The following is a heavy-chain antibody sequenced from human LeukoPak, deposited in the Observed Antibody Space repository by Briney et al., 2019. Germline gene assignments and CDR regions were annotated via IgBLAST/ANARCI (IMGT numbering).Heavy chain of an antibody. Sequence: ASVKVSCKASGYTFTGYYMHWVRQAPGQGLEWMGWINPNSGGKNYAQKFQGRVTMTRDTSISTAYMELSRLRSDDTAVYYCARDGSGVWAGYWGQGTLVTVSS. CDR3: ARDGSGVWAGY. V-gene: IGHV1-2*02. CDR1: GYTFTGYY. J-gene: IGHJ4*02. CDR2: INPNSGGK. D-gene: IGHD2-8*02.